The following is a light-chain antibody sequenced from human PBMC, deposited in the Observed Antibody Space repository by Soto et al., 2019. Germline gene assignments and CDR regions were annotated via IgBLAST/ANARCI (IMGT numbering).Light chain of an antibody. CDR2: EVS. J-gene: IGLJ1*01. V-gene: IGLV2-14*01. CDR3: SSYTSSSTLYV. Sequence: QSVLTQPASVSGSPGQSITISCAGTSSDIGGYNYVSWYQQHPGKAPKVMIYEVSNRPSGVSNRFSGSKSGNTASLTISGLQAEDEADYYSSSYTSSSTLYVFGTGTKLTVL. CDR1: SSDIGGYNY.